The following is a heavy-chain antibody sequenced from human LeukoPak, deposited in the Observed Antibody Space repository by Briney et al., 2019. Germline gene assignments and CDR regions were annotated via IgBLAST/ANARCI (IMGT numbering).Heavy chain of an antibody. J-gene: IGHJ3*02. CDR1: GGSFSGYY. CDR2: INHSGST. V-gene: IGHV4-34*01. D-gene: IGHD3-3*01. Sequence: SETLSLTCAVYGGSFSGYYWSWIRQPPGKGLEWIGEINHSGSTNYNPSLKSRVTISVDTSKNQFSLKLSSVTAADTAAYYCARSFWSGYYINAFDIWGQGTMVTVSS. CDR3: ARSFWSGYYINAFDI.